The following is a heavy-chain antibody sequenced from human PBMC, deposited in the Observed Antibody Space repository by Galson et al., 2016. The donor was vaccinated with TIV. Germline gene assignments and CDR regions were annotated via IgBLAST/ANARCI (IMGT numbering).Heavy chain of an antibody. Sequence: SVKVSCKASGYSLEAYGISWLRQAPGQGPEWMGWISGCSGKTNYAQKFQGRAIMTMDKSTNTAYVELRSLRFDDTAVYYCARDAVLSSGGLDSWGQGTAVTVSS. V-gene: IGHV1-18*01. CDR1: GYSLEAYG. J-gene: IGHJ4*03. D-gene: IGHD3-3*02. CDR2: ISGCSGKT. CDR3: ARDAVLSSGGLDS.